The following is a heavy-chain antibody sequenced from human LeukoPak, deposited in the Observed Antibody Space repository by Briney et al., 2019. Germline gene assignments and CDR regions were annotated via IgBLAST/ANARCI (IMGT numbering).Heavy chain of an antibody. D-gene: IGHD3-22*01. V-gene: IGHV3-48*01. Sequence: GGSLRLSCAASGFSFSTYPMDWVRQAPGKGLEWISYISSSSNLIYYADSVRGRFTISRDNAKNSLYLQMNSLTAEDTAVYYCARDGLIVGNMDVWGQGTTVTVSS. CDR2: ISSSSNLI. CDR3: ARDGLIVGNMDV. J-gene: IGHJ6*02. CDR1: GFSFSTYP.